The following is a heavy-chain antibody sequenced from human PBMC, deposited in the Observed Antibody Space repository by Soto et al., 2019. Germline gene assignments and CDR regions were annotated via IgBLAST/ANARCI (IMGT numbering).Heavy chain of an antibody. D-gene: IGHD2-15*01. CDR2: VYYTGTT. CDR3: ARAAEAEY. V-gene: IGHV4-59*01. CDR1: GGSISNFY. J-gene: IGHJ4*02. Sequence: SETLSLTCSVSGGSISNFYWGWIRQPPGKGLEWIGYVYYTGTTHFNPSLKSRLSMSVDTSKNQFSLKLTSVTSADTAVYYCARAAEAEYWGQGTLVSVAS.